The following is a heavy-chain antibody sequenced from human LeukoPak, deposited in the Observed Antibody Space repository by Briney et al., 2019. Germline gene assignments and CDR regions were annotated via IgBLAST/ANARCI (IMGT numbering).Heavy chain of an antibody. CDR3: AEDYGFLGYCSSTSCPHFDY. Sequence: GGSLRLSCAASGFTFSSYAMSWVRQAPGKGLEWVSAISGSGGSTYYADSVKGRFTISRDNSKNTLYLQMNSLRAEDTAVYYCAEDYGFLGYCSSTSCPHFDYWGQGTLVTVSS. J-gene: IGHJ4*02. D-gene: IGHD2-2*01. CDR1: GFTFSSYA. V-gene: IGHV3-23*01. CDR2: ISGSGGST.